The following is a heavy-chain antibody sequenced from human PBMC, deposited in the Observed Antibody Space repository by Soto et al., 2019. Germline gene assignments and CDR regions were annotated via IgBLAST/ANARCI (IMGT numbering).Heavy chain of an antibody. CDR2: IKSKSAGETT. CDR3: TTQGGGDDIYFDY. D-gene: IGHD3-16*01. Sequence: EVQLVESGGGLVQPGGSLRLSCAASGFSFSDAWMIWVRQAPGKGLQWVGRIKSKSAGETTDYAAPVKGRFAISRDDSKNTAYLRMNSLKTEDTATHFCTTQGGGDDIYFDYWGQGPPVAVSS. J-gene: IGHJ4*02. CDR1: GFSFSDAW. V-gene: IGHV3-15*01.